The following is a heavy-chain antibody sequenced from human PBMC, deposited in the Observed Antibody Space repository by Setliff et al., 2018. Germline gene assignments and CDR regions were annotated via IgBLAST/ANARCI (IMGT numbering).Heavy chain of an antibody. CDR3: SRAVDGRTWFDP. Sequence: GGSLRLSCAASGFTFSDYYMSWIRQAPGKGLEWISYITSSGSTIYYADSVKGRFTISRDNAKNSLYLQMNSLRAEDTAMYYCSRAVDGRTWFDPWGQGALVTVSS. V-gene: IGHV3-11*01. CDR1: GFTFSDYY. J-gene: IGHJ5*02. CDR2: ITSSGSTI. D-gene: IGHD6-19*01.